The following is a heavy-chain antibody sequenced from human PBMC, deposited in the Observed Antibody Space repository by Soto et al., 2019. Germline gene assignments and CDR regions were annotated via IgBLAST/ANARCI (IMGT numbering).Heavy chain of an antibody. J-gene: IGHJ6*02. D-gene: IGHD2-15*01. Sequence: VESLKISCNGSGYSFTSFWIGWVRQTPWKGLEWMGIVYPGDSSTTYSPSFEGQVTISVDKSITTAYVQWNSLRASDTAIYYCARGGGCGGRCYHYGIDVWGQGTTVTVSS. V-gene: IGHV5-51*01. CDR1: GYSFTSFW. CDR2: VYPGDSST. CDR3: ARGGGCGGRCYHYGIDV.